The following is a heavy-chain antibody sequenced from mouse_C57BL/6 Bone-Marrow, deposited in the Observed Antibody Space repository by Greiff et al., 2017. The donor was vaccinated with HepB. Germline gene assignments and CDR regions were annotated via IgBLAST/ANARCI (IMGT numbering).Heavy chain of an antibody. CDR1: GFTFSDYG. V-gene: IGHV5-17*01. D-gene: IGHD2-3*01. Sequence: EVKLMESGGGLVKPGGSLKLSCAASGFTFSDYGMHWVRQAPEKGLEWVAYISSGSSTIYYADTVKGRFTISRDNAKNTLFLQLTSLRSEDTAMYYCARDGYYLICDYGGQGTTLTVSS. J-gene: IGHJ2*01. CDR3: ARDGYYLICDY. CDR2: ISSGSSTI.